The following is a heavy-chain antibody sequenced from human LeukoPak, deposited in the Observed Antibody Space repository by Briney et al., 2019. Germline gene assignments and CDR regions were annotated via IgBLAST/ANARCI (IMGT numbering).Heavy chain of an antibody. CDR2: IYYSGST. CDR1: GGSISSDY. D-gene: IGHD3-22*01. V-gene: IGHV4-59*01. J-gene: IGHJ4*02. CDR3: ARRGSPRVYYYDSSGYYPFDY. Sequence: PSETLSLTCTVSGGSISSDYWSWIRQPPGKGLEWIGYIYYSGSTNYNPSLKSRVTISVDTSKNQFSLKLSSVTAADTAVYYCARRGSPRVYYYDSSGYYPFDYWGQGTLVTVSS.